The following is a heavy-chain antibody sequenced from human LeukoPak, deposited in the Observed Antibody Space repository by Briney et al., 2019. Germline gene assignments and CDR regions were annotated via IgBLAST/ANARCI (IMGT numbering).Heavy chain of an antibody. CDR3: ARSSGYFDY. D-gene: IGHD1-26*01. V-gene: IGHV6-1*01. CDR1: GDSVSSKSAA. CDR2: TYYRSKWYN. J-gene: IGHJ4*02. Sequence: SQTLSLTCAISGDSVSSKSAAWNWIRQPPSRCLEWLARTYYRSKWYNEYAVSVKSRITINPYTSKNQSSLQLNSVTPEDTAVYYCARSSGYFDYWGQGTLVSVSS.